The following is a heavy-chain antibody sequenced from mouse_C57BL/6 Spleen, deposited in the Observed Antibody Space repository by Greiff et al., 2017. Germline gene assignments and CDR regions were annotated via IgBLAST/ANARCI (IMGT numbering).Heavy chain of an antibody. CDR3: AREGDDYEYYYAMDY. CDR1: GYSITSGYY. CDR2: ISYDGSN. D-gene: IGHD2-4*01. J-gene: IGHJ4*01. V-gene: IGHV3-6*01. Sequence: EVQLQESGPGLVKPSQSLSLTCSVTGYSITSGYYWNWIRQFPGNKLEWMGYISYDGSNNYNPSLKNRISITRDTSKNQFFLKLNSVTTEDTATYYCAREGDDYEYYYAMDYWGQGTSVTVSS.